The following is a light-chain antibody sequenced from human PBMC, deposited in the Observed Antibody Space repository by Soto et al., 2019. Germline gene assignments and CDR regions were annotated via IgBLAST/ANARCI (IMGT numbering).Light chain of an antibody. Sequence: DIVMTQSPDSLAVSLGERATINCKSSQSVLYSSNNKNYLGWYQQKPGQTPKLLIYWASTRDSGVPDRFSGSGSETDFTLTISSLQAEDVAVYYCQQYYSPPYPVGEGPRLGIK. CDR3: QQYYSPPYP. V-gene: IGKV4-1*01. CDR1: QSVLYSSNNKNY. J-gene: IGKJ2*01. CDR2: WAS.